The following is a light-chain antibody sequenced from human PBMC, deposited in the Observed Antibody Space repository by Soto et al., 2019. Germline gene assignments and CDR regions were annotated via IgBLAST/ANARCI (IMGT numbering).Light chain of an antibody. J-gene: IGKJ1*01. CDR3: QQYGSSPLT. CDR1: QSVSRDY. V-gene: IGKV3-20*01. Sequence: EIVLTQSPGTLSLSPGERATLSCRASQSVSRDYLAWYQQKPGPAPRLLIYGASSRATGIPDRFSGSGSGTEFTLTISSLEPEDFAVYYCQQYGSSPLTFGQGTKVEIK. CDR2: GAS.